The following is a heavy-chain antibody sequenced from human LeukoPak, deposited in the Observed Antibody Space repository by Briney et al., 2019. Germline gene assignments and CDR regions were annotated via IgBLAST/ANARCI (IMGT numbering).Heavy chain of an antibody. V-gene: IGHV4-59*01. D-gene: IGHD2-15*01. CDR1: GGSISSYY. J-gene: IGHJ5*02. Sequence: SETLSLTCTVSGGSISSYYWSWIRQPPGKGLEWIGYIYYSGSTNYNPSLKSRVTISVDTSKNQFSLKLSSVTAADTAVYYCARGEEGYCSGGSSGPIDPWGQGTLVTVSS. CDR3: ARGEEGYCSGGSSGPIDP. CDR2: IYYSGST.